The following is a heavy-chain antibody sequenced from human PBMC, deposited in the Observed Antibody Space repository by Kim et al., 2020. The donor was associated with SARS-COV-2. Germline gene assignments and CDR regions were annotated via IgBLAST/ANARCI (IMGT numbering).Heavy chain of an antibody. Sequence: GGSLRLSCAASGFTFSSYGMHWVRQAPGKGLEWVAVIWYDGSNKYYADSVKGRFTISRDNSKNTLYLQMNSLRAEDTAVYYCARDPRGTMVLYYYYYYGMDVWGQGTTVTVSS. V-gene: IGHV3-33*01. D-gene: IGHD3-10*01. CDR2: IWYDGSNK. CDR3: ARDPRGTMVLYYYYYYGMDV. J-gene: IGHJ6*02. CDR1: GFTFSSYG.